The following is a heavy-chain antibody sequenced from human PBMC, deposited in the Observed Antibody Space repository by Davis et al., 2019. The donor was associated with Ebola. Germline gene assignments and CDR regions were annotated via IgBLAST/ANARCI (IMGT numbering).Heavy chain of an antibody. CDR1: GFAFSDYS. Sequence: GESLKISCAASGFAFSDYSMNWVRQTPGKGLEWVSYIGGSDGTIYYADSVKGRFTISRVNAKSSLYLQMNSLRDEDTAVYYCVRDWFGESDWGQGTLVTVSS. V-gene: IGHV3-48*02. J-gene: IGHJ1*01. CDR3: VRDWFGESD. CDR2: IGGSDGTI. D-gene: IGHD3-10*01.